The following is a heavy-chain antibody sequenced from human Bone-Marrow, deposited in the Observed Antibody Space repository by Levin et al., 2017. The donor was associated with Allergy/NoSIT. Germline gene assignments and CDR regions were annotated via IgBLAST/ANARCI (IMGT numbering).Heavy chain of an antibody. Sequence: VASVKVSCKASGLTIAAHYIHWVRQAPGHGLEWMGWINPHTSGTNYAEKFEGRVTMTQDRSSSTVYMDLNSLTSDDTAVYFCATLDWIGSRFLFDSWGQGARVTVSS. D-gene: IGHD1-26*01. J-gene: IGHJ4*02. V-gene: IGHV1-2*02. CDR3: ATLDWIGSRFLFDS. CDR1: GLTIAAHY. CDR2: INPHTSGT.